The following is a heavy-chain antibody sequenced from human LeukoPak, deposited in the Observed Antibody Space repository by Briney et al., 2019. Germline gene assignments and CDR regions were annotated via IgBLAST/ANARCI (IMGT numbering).Heavy chain of an antibody. V-gene: IGHV3-30*04. D-gene: IGHD4-17*01. CDR2: ISYDGSNK. J-gene: IGHJ4*02. CDR3: ARAATTVTHPDY. Sequence: GRSLRLSCAASGFTFSSYAMHWVRQAPGKGLEWVAVISYDGSNKYYADSVKGRFTIPRDNSKNTLYLQMNSLRAEDTAVYYCARAATTVTHPDYWGQGTLVTVSS. CDR1: GFTFSSYA.